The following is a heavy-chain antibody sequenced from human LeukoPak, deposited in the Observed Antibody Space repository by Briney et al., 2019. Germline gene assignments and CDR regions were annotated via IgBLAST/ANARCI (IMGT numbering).Heavy chain of an antibody. CDR2: IYYSGST. D-gene: IGHD4-11*01. CDR1: GGSVSSGSYY. Sequence: SETLSLTCTVSGGSVSSGSYYWGWIRQPPGKGLEWIGSIYYSGSTYYNPSLKSRVTISVDTSKHQFSLRLSSMTAADTAVYYCARHADDSTYYVTAFDIWGRGKMVTVSS. CDR3: ARHADDSTYYVTAFDI. J-gene: IGHJ3*02. V-gene: IGHV4-39*01.